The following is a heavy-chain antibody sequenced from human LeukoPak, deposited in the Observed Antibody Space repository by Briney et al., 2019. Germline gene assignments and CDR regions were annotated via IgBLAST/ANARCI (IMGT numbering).Heavy chain of an antibody. CDR3: ARGSGYSYGYPLDY. CDR2: IYTSGST. Sequence: SETLSLTCSVSGGSINNYYWSWIRQPAGKGLEWIGRIYTSGSTNYNPSLKSRVTMSIDTSKNQFSLKLTSVTAADTAVYYCARGSGYSYGYPLDYWGQGTLVTVSS. CDR1: GGSINNYY. J-gene: IGHJ4*02. V-gene: IGHV4-4*07. D-gene: IGHD5-18*01.